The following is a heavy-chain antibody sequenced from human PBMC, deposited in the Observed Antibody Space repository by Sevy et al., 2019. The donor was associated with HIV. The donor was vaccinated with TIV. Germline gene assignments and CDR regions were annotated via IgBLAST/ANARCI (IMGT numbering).Heavy chain of an antibody. J-gene: IGHJ4*02. CDR3: ARAVVEISTWRSDY. CDR2: ISSTSGYI. CDR1: GLTFSSYR. V-gene: IGHV3-21*01. D-gene: IGHD5-12*01. Sequence: GGSLRLSCAASGLTFSSYRMTWVRQAPGKGLEWVSRISSTSGYINYADSVKGRFTISRDNAKNLLYLQMDSLRAEDTAVYYCARAVVEISTWRSDYWGQGTLVTVSS.